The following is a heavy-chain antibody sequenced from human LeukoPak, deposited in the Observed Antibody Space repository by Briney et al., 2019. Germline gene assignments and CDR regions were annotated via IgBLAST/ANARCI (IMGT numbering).Heavy chain of an antibody. CDR1: GFTFSSYN. D-gene: IGHD4-17*01. CDR2: ISSSSTYI. Sequence: GGSLRLSCAASGFTFSSYNMNWVRQAPGKGLEWVSSISSSSTYIYYADSMKGRFTISRDNAKNSLYPQMNSLRTEDTAVYYCARDLKGDYAIDIWGQGTMVTVSS. V-gene: IGHV3-21*01. J-gene: IGHJ3*02. CDR3: ARDLKGDYAIDI.